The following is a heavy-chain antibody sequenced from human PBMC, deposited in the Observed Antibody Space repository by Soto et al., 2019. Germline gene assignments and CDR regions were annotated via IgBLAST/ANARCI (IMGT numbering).Heavy chain of an antibody. Sequence: GGSLRLSXAASGFTFSDYFMSCIRQAPGKGLEWVSFISGSSDNIKYADSVKGRFTISRDNAKHSLYLQMNSLRAEDTAVYYCVRDSARIVVVPRVDGDNWLDPWGQGTLVTVSS. CDR3: VRDSARIVVVPRVDGDNWLDP. V-gene: IGHV3-11*06. CDR1: GFTFSDYF. D-gene: IGHD2-2*01. J-gene: IGHJ5*02. CDR2: ISGSSDNI.